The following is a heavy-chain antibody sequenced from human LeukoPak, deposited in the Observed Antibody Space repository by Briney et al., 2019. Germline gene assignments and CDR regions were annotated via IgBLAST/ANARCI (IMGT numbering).Heavy chain of an antibody. CDR2: ITWRGGST. D-gene: IGHD1-7*01. CDR3: ARDLGWNYVFDAFDI. CDR1: GCKFDDYG. V-gene: IGHV3-20*04. Sequence: GGSLRLSCAASGCKFDDYGMSWVRQVPGKGLEWVSGITWRGGSTAYADSVKGRFTISRDNTKDSLYLQMNSLRAEDTAVYYCARDLGWNYVFDAFDIWGQGTMVTVSS. J-gene: IGHJ3*02.